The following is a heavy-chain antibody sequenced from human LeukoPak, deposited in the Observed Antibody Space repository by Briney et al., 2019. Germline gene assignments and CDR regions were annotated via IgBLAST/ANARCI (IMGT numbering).Heavy chain of an antibody. CDR3: ARDGHRFLEWLYDYYYYYYMDV. Sequence: PGGSLRLSCAASGFTFDDYAMHWVRQPPGKGLEWVSGISWNSGRVGYADSVKGRFTISRDNAKNSLYLQMNSLRAEDTAVYYCARDGHRFLEWLYDYYYYYYMDVWGKGTTVTVSS. D-gene: IGHD3-3*01. CDR2: ISWNSGRV. CDR1: GFTFDDYA. J-gene: IGHJ6*03. V-gene: IGHV3-9*01.